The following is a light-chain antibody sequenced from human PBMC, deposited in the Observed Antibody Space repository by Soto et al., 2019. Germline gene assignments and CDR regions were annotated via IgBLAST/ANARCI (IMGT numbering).Light chain of an antibody. V-gene: IGLV2-11*01. CDR3: CSYAGSYSLV. Sequence: QSALTQPRSVSGSPGQSVTISCTGTSSDIGGYNFVSWYQQHPGKAPKVMLFDVIKRPSGVPDRFSGSKSGNTASLTISGLQPDDEADYYCCSYAGSYSLVFGGGTKLTVL. J-gene: IGLJ2*01. CDR1: SSDIGGYNF. CDR2: DVI.